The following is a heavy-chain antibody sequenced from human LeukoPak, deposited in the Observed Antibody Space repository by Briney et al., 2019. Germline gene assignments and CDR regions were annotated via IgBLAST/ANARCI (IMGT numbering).Heavy chain of an antibody. Sequence: GASVKVSCKASGGTFSSYAISWVRQAPAQGLEWMGGIIPIFGTANYAQKFQGRVTITTDESTSTAYMELSSLRSEDTAVYYCARGVVVGAFDIWGQGTMVTVSS. CDR1: GGTFSSYA. CDR3: ARGVVVGAFDI. J-gene: IGHJ3*02. V-gene: IGHV1-69*05. D-gene: IGHD3-3*01. CDR2: IIPIFGTA.